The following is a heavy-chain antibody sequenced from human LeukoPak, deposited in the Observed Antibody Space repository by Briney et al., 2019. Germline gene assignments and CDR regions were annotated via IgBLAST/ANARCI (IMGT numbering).Heavy chain of an antibody. J-gene: IGHJ4*02. CDR3: ARDPADSSGYNDY. Sequence: RPGGSLRLSCAASGFTFSSYGMHWVRQAPGKGLEWVAVIWYDGGNKYYADSVKGRFTISRDNSKNTLYLQMNSLRAEDTAVYYCARDPADSSGYNDYWGQGTLVTVSS. V-gene: IGHV3-33*01. CDR1: GFTFSSYG. CDR2: IWYDGGNK. D-gene: IGHD3-22*01.